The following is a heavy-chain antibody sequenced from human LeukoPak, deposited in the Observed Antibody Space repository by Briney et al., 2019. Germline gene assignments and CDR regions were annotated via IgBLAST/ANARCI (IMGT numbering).Heavy chain of an antibody. D-gene: IGHD3-3*01. CDR3: ARGFPSCFDY. CDR2: ISSSSSYI. V-gene: IGHV3-21*01. J-gene: IGHJ4*02. CDR1: GFTFSSYS. Sequence: PGGSLRLSCAASGFTFSSYSMNWVRQAPGKGLEWISSISSSSSYIYYADSVKGRFTISRDNAKNSLYLQMNSLRAEDTAVYYCARGFPSCFDYWGQGTLVTVSS.